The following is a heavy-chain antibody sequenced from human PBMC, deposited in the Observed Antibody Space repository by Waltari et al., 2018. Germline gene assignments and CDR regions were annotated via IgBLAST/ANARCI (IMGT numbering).Heavy chain of an antibody. J-gene: IGHJ4*02. CDR2: ISNLGLVI. CDR3: ARDVMGCDGDNCHFDH. D-gene: IGHD1-20*01. V-gene: IGHV3-21*02. CDR1: GFTFSLYS. Sequence: EVQLVESGGGLVKPGGSLSLSCAASGFTFSLYSMNWVRQGPGKGLGWVESISNLGLVIHYGDSVKGRFNVSRDNTKNLLYLQMNSLRSEDTAVYYCARDVMGCDGDNCHFDHWGRGILVAVSS.